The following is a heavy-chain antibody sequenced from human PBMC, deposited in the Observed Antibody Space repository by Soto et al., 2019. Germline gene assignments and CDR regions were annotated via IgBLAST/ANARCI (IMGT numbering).Heavy chain of an antibody. D-gene: IGHD5-12*01. Sequence: QVQLVQSGAEVKRPGASAKVSCKTSGYTFSNYGINWVRQAPGQGLEWMGWISAYNGNTNFSQNVKGRVSLTTDTSSTTAYMELRSLTSDDTAVYYCARDLVPGYTGYSDYWGQGTLVTVSS. CDR1: GYTFSNYG. CDR3: ARDLVPGYTGYSDY. V-gene: IGHV1-18*01. J-gene: IGHJ4*02. CDR2: ISAYNGNT.